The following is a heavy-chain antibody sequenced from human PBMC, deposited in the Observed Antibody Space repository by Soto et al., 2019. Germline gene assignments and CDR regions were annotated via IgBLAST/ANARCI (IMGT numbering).Heavy chain of an antibody. CDR3: AGQDRSSSSGFDY. V-gene: IGHV4-31*03. D-gene: IGHD6-6*01. Sequence: SETLSLTCTVSGGSISSGGYYWSWIRQHPGKGLEWIGYIYYSGSTYYNPSLKSRVTISVDTSKNQFSLKLSSVTAADTAVYYCAGQDRSSSSGFDYQRQRPLVTASS. CDR2: IYYSGST. J-gene: IGHJ4*02. CDR1: GGSISSGGYY.